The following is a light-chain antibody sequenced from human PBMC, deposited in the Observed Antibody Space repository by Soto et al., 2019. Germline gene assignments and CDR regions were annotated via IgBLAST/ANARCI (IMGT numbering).Light chain of an antibody. CDR1: QSVSSN. V-gene: IGKV3D-15*01. CDR2: GVS. Sequence: EIVMTQSPGTLSVSPGERATLSCRASQSVSSNLAWYRQKPGRAPRLLIYGVSSRATGIPDRFSGSGSGTEFTLTISSLQSEDFAVYYCQQYNNWPLFGQGTRLEIK. J-gene: IGKJ5*01. CDR3: QQYNNWPL.